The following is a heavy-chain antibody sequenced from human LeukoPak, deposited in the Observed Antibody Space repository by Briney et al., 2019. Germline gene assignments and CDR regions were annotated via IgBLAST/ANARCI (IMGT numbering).Heavy chain of an antibody. J-gene: IGHJ4*02. V-gene: IGHV3-7*01. CDR2: IRKDGGEI. CDR3: GRDSNGIDY. D-gene: IGHD4-11*01. Sequence: GGSLRLSCTASGFSFSNNWMSWVRQAPGKGPEWVATIRKDGGEIHYVDSLKGRFTISRDNAKNTLYLQMDSLRVEDTAMYYCGRDSNGIDYLGQGTLVTVSS. CDR1: GFSFSNNW.